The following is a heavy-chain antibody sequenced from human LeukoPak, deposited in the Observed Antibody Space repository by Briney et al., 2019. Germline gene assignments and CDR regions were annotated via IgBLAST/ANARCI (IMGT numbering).Heavy chain of an antibody. D-gene: IGHD2-2*01. CDR3: ARQTSSYLLLSYYYYYMDV. CDR1: GGSISSGGYS. V-gene: IGHV4-30-2*01. J-gene: IGHJ6*03. CDR2: IYHSGST. Sequence: SETLSLTCAVSGGSISSGGYSWSWIRQPPGKGLEWIGYIYHSGSTYYNPSLKSRVTISVDRSKNQFSLKLSSVTAADTAVYYWARQTSSYLLLSYYYYYMDVWGKGTTVTVSS.